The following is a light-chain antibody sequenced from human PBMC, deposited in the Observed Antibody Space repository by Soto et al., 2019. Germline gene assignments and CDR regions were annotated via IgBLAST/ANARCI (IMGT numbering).Light chain of an antibody. CDR3: QHYVTSLTT. CDR2: GAS. J-gene: IGKJ1*01. V-gene: IGKV3-20*01. Sequence: EIVLTQSPGTLSLSPEERATLSCGASQSVTSNYLAWYQQKPGEAPRLLIFGASIRVTGIPDRFIGSGSGTDFTLTISRLEPEDFAVYYCQHYVTSLTTVGQGTKVDIK. CDR1: QSVTSNY.